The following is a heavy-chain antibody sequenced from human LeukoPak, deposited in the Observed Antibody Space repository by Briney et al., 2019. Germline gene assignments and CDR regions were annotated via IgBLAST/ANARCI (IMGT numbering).Heavy chain of an antibody. CDR3: ARDFGVIRRS. J-gene: IGHJ5*02. CDR1: GFTFSSYS. V-gene: IGHV3-21*01. CDR2: ISSTSTYI. D-gene: IGHD3-3*01. Sequence: PGGSLRLSCAASGFTFSSYSMNWVRQAPGKGLQWVSSISSTSTYIYYAASMKGRFTISRDNAKNSLYLQMNSLRAEDTAVYYCARDFGVIRRSWGQGTLVSVSS.